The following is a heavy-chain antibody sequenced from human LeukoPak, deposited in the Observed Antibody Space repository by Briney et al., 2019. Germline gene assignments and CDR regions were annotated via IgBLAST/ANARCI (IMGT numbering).Heavy chain of an antibody. CDR2: ISGSGGST. J-gene: IGHJ4*02. D-gene: IGHD3-3*01. V-gene: IGHV3-23*01. CDR3: AKGSGYYPFGFDY. Sequence: GGSLRLSCAASRFTFNTYAMNWVRQAPGKGLEWVSSISGSGGSTYYVDSVKGRFTISRDNSKNTLYLQMHSLKVDDTAIYYCAKGSGYYPFGFDYWGQGTLVTVSS. CDR1: RFTFNTYA.